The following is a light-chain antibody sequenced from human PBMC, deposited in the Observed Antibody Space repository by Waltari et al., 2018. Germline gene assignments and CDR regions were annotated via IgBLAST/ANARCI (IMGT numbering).Light chain of an antibody. J-gene: IGKJ1*01. Sequence: EIVMTQSQATLSLSPGDRATLSCRASQYVSSNLAWYQQKPGQAPRLLIYGASTRATGIPGRFSGSGSGTEFTLSISGLQSEDFALYYCQQYNAWPQTFGQGTKVEIK. CDR2: GAS. CDR1: QYVSSN. V-gene: IGKV3-15*01. CDR3: QQYNAWPQT.